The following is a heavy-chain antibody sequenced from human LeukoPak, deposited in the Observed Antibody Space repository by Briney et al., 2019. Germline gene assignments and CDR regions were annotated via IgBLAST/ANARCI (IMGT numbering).Heavy chain of an antibody. D-gene: IGHD4-23*01. Sequence: PGGSLRLSCAASGFTFSSYAMSWVRQAPGKGLEWVSAISGSGVSIYYADSVKGRFTISRDNAKNSLYLQMNSLGVEDTAVYYCAREGYGGTSDAFDIWGQGTMVTVSS. V-gene: IGHV3-23*01. J-gene: IGHJ3*02. CDR1: GFTFSSYA. CDR2: ISGSGVSI. CDR3: AREGYGGTSDAFDI.